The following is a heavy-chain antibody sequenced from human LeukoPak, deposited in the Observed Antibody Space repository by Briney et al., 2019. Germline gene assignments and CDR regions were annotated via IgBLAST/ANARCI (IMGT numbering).Heavy chain of an antibody. CDR1: GGTFSSYA. V-gene: IGHV1-46*01. Sequence: ASVKVSCKASGGTFSSYAISWVRQAPGQGLEWMGIINPSGGSTSYAQKFQGRVTMTRDTSTSTVYMELSSLRSEDTAVYYCAEGYGLDYWGQGTLVTVSS. D-gene: IGHD5-12*01. CDR2: INPSGGST. CDR3: AEGYGLDY. J-gene: IGHJ4*02.